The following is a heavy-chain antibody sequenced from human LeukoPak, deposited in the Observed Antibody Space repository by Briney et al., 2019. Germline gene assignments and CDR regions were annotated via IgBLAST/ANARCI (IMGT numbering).Heavy chain of an antibody. CDR1: GFTFSSYA. Sequence: PGGSLRLSCAASGFTFSSYAMHWVRQAPGKGLEWVAVISYDGSNKYYADSVKGRFTISRDNSKNTLYLQMNSLRAEDTAVYYCAKGHRSSSGDYWGQGTLVTVSS. J-gene: IGHJ4*02. D-gene: IGHD6-6*01. V-gene: IGHV3-30-3*01. CDR3: AKGHRSSSGDY. CDR2: ISYDGSNK.